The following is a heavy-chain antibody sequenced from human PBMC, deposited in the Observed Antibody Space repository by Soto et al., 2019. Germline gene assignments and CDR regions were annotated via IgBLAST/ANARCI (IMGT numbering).Heavy chain of an antibody. J-gene: IGHJ5*02. V-gene: IGHV1-18*01. CDR1: GYTFTSYG. CDR2: ISAYNGNT. Sequence: QVQLVQSGAEVKKPGASVKVSCKASGYTFTSYGISWVRQAPGQGLEWMGWISAYNGNTNYAQKLQGRVTMTTDTSTSIAYMELRSLRSDDTAVYYWARVGYCSSTSGYSTFGWFDPWGQGTLVTVSS. D-gene: IGHD2-2*01. CDR3: ARVGYCSSTSGYSTFGWFDP.